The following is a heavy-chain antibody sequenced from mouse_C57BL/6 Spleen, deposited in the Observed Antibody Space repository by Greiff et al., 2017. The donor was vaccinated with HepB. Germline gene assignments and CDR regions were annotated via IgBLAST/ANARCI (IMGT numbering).Heavy chain of an antibody. Sequence: EVKVVESGGGLVKPGGSLKLSCAASGFTFSSYAMSWVRQTPEKRLEWVATISDGGSYTYYPDNVKGRFTISRDNAKNNLYLQMSHLKSEDTAMYYCARESTMYYFDYWGQGTTLTVSS. D-gene: IGHD2-1*01. V-gene: IGHV5-4*01. CDR2: ISDGGSYT. CDR1: GFTFSSYA. J-gene: IGHJ2*01. CDR3: ARESTMYYFDY.